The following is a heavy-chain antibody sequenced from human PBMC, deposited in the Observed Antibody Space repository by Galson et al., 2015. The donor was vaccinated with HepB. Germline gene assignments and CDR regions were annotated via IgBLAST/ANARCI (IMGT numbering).Heavy chain of an antibody. J-gene: IGHJ3*02. CDR3: ARYQGDWGAFDI. CDR2: ISSSGGSR. V-gene: IGHV3-11*04. Sequence: SLRLSCAAAGFTFSDYYMSWIRQAPGKGLEWVSYISSSGGSRYADSVKGRFTISRDNSGNTLYMQMNSLRVEDTAVYYCARYQGDWGAFDIWGQGTMVTVSS. D-gene: IGHD7-27*01. CDR1: GFTFSDYY.